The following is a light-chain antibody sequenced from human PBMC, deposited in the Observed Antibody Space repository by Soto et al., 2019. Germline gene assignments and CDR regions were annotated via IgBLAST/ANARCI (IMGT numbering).Light chain of an antibody. Sequence: QSVLTQPPSASGTPGQKVTISCSGSTSNIGSNTVNWYQQFPGTAPKFLIFSTTQRPSGVPARFSGSKSGTSASLAIGGLQPDDEAHYYCGAWDNSLKGWVFGGGTQLTVL. V-gene: IGLV1-44*01. CDR1: TSNIGSNT. J-gene: IGLJ3*02. CDR2: STT. CDR3: GAWDNSLKGWV.